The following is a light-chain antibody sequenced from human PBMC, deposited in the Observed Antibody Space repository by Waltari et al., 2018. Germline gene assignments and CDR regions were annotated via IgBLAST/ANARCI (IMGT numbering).Light chain of an antibody. V-gene: IGLV1-40*01. CDR1: SSNRGAGFD. J-gene: IGLJ2*01. Sequence: QSVLTQPPSVSGAPGQRVPIPCTGGSSNRGAGFDVPWYQQLPGRAPKLLIYVHANRPSGVPDRFSGSRSGLSGSLAITGLQPEDEAKYYCQSYDTGLSAVVFGGGTELTVL. CDR2: VHA. CDR3: QSYDTGLSAVV.